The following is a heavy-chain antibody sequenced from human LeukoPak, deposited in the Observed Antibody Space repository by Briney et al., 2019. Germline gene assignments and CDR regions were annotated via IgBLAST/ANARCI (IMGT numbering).Heavy chain of an antibody. CDR3: ARTNYDILTGFDY. V-gene: IGHV1-2*02. CDR1: GYTFTGYY. CDR2: INPNSGGT. D-gene: IGHD3-9*01. Sequence: ASVKVSCKASGYTFTGYYMHWVRQAPGQGLEWMGWINPNSGGTNYAQKFQGRVTMTRDTSISTAYMELSRLRSDDTAVYYRARTNYDILTGFDYWGQGTLVTVSS. J-gene: IGHJ4*02.